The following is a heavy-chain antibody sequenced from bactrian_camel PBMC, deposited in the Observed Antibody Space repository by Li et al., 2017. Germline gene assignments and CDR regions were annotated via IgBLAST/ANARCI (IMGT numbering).Heavy chain of an antibody. CDR2: IYTGGGST. J-gene: IGHJ6*01. Sequence: DVQLVESGGGSVQSGGSLRLSCAASGDTAHDYCMGWFRQVPGKAREAVAVIYTGGGSTYYADSVKGRFTISQDNAKNTVYLQMNSLKPEDTAMYYCNTDPTTGGSWCRTSRSWGQGTQVTVS. CDR1: GDTAHDYC. CDR3: NTDPTTGGSWCRTSRS. V-gene: IGHV3S40*01. D-gene: IGHD2*01.